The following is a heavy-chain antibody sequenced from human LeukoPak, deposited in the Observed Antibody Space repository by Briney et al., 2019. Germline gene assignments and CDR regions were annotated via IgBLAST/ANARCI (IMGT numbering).Heavy chain of an antibody. D-gene: IGHD2-2*01. CDR2: INHSGST. Sequence: SETLSLTCAVYGGSFSGYYWSWIRQPPGKGLAWIGEINHSGSTNYNPSLKSRVTISVDTSKNQFSLKLSSVTAADTAVYYCARSPVRVVPAATNFQHWGQGTLVTVPS. J-gene: IGHJ1*01. CDR1: GGSFSGYY. V-gene: IGHV4-34*01. CDR3: ARSPVRVVPAATNFQH.